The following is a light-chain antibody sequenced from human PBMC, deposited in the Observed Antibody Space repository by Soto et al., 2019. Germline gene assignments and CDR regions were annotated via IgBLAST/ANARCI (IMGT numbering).Light chain of an antibody. CDR2: EVN. J-gene: IGLJ1*01. CDR1: SSKVGSYKL. V-gene: IGLV2-23*02. CDR3: CSSGGSPTYV. Sequence: QSALTQPASVSGSPGQSITISCTGTSSKVGSYKLVSWYQQHPGKAPKLMIFEVNKRPSGVSNRFSGSKSGNTASLTISGLKVEDEADYYCCSSGGSPTYVFGTGTNLTVL.